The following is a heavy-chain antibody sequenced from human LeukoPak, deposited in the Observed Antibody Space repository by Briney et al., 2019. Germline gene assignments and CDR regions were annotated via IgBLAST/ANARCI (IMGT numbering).Heavy chain of an antibody. CDR2: INPSGGST. CDR1: GYTFTSYY. D-gene: IGHD2-2*01. V-gene: IGHV1-46*01. Sequence: GASVKVSCKASGYTFTSYYMHRVRQAPGQGLEWMGIINPSGGSTSYAQKFQGRVTMTRDTSTSTVYMELSSLRSEDTAVYYCARDPLHCSSTSCYADYAFDIWGQGTMVTVSS. CDR3: ARDPLHCSSTSCYADYAFDI. J-gene: IGHJ3*02.